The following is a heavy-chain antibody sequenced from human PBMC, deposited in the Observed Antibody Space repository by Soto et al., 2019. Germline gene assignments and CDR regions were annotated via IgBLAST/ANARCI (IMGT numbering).Heavy chain of an antibody. CDR3: ATLRPTQRDNFCFDP. CDR2: IYYSGST. Sequence: PSETLSLTCTVSGGSISSYYCSWIRQPPGKGLEWIGNIYYSGSTYYNPSLKSRVTISVDTSKNQFSLKLSSVTAADTAVYYCATLRPTQRDNFCFDPCGQGPLVTLSS. CDR1: GGSISSYY. J-gene: IGHJ5*02. V-gene: IGHV4-59*08. D-gene: IGHD1-1*01.